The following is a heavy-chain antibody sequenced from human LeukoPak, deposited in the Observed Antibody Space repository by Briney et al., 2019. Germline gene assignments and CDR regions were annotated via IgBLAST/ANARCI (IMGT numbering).Heavy chain of an antibody. CDR2: INPNSGGT. CDR3: ARPQGMVVAAPSFDY. D-gene: IGHD2-15*01. J-gene: IGHJ4*01. V-gene: IGHV1-2*02. CDR1: GYTFTVYY. Sequence: ASVKVSCKASGYTFTVYYMHWVRQAPGQGLEWMGWINPNSGGTNYAQKFQGRVTMTRDTAISTAYMELSRRRSDDTAVYYCARPQGMVVAAPSFDYWGHRTLVTVSS.